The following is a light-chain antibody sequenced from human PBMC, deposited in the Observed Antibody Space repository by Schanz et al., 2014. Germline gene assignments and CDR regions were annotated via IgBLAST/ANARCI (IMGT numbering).Light chain of an antibody. V-gene: IGKV1-5*01. Sequence: DIQLTQSPSTLFASVGDRVTITCRASQSISSWLAWYQQAPGKAPKLLISEASILESGVPSRFSGSGSGTEFTLTISSLQPDDFATYYCQQYNSYWTFGQGTKVEIK. CDR3: QQYNSYWT. J-gene: IGKJ1*01. CDR2: EAS. CDR1: QSISSW.